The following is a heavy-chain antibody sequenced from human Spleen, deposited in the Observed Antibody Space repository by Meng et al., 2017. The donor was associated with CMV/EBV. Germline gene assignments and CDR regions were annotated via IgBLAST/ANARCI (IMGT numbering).Heavy chain of an antibody. CDR3: ARDSADSNGYHWAYFAY. D-gene: IGHD3-22*01. J-gene: IGHJ4*02. CDR1: GFTFSSYS. Sequence: GESLKISCAASGFTFSSYSMNWVRQAPGKGLEWVSSISSSSSYIYYADSVKGRFTISRDNAKNSLYLQMNSLRADDTAVYYCARDSADSNGYHWAYFAYWGQGTVVTVSS. V-gene: IGHV3-21*01. CDR2: ISSSSSYI.